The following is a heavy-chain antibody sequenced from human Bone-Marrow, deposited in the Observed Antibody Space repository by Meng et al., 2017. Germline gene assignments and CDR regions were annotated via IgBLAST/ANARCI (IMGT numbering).Heavy chain of an antibody. J-gene: IGHJ4*02. Sequence: QGLVVPAVCGVYKPWAPVKVYCKPSGYNFPDYYIHWVRRAPRPGLEWMGRINPKSGDTHYAQKFQGRVTMTGDTSISTAYLELSGLRSDDTPMYYCARDEDISAAGKLFGDYWGQGTLVTVSS. CDR2: INPKSGDT. V-gene: IGHV1-2*06. CDR3: ARDEDISAAGKLFGDY. D-gene: IGHD6-13*01. CDR1: GYNFPDYY.